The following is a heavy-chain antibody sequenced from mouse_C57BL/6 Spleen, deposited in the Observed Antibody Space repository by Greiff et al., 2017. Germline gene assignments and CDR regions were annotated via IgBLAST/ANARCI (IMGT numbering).Heavy chain of an antibody. Sequence: QVQLQQPGAELVKPGASVKMSCKASGYTFTSYWITWVQQSPGQGLEWIGDIYPGSGSTNYNEKFKSKATLTVDTSCSTAFMQLSSLTSEDSAVYCGGRWLDAMDYWGQGTSVTVSS. CDR2: IYPGSGST. CDR3: GRWLDAMDY. D-gene: IGHD2-2*01. V-gene: IGHV1-55*01. J-gene: IGHJ4*01. CDR1: GYTFTSYW.